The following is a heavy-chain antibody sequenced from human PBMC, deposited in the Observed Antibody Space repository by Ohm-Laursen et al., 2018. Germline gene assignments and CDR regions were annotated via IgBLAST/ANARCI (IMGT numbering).Heavy chain of an antibody. J-gene: IGHJ4*02. CDR2: INQDGSEK. Sequence: GSLRLSCAASRFTFSSYWMTWVRQAPGKGLEWVANINQDGSEKNYVDSVKGRFTISRDNAKNSLYLQMNSLRAGDTAVYYCARDKAAPLHWGQGTLVTVSS. D-gene: IGHD6-6*01. CDR3: ARDKAAPLH. CDR1: RFTFSSYW. V-gene: IGHV3-7*01.